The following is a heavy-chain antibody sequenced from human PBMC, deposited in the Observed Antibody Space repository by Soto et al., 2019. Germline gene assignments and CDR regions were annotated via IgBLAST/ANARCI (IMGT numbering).Heavy chain of an antibody. Sequence: PGESLKIXCKGSGYSFTSYWIGWGRQMPGKGLEWMGIIYPGDSDTRYSPSFQGQGTISADKSISTAYLQWSSLKASDTAMYYCARTHLSCISTSCSPYRVDWFDPWGQGTLVTVSS. D-gene: IGHD2-2*01. V-gene: IGHV5-51*01. CDR1: GYSFTSYW. CDR2: IYPGDSDT. CDR3: ARTHLSCISTSCSPYRVDWFDP. J-gene: IGHJ5*02.